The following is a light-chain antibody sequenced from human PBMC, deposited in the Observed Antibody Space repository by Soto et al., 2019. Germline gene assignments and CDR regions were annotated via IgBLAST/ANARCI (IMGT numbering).Light chain of an antibody. CDR3: HQYNDWPRT. Sequence: EIVMTQSPATLSVSPGERVTLSCRASQSIGRSLAWYQQRPGQAPRLLIYGASTRATGTPVRFSGIGSGTEFTLTINSLQSEDFVVYYCHQYNDWPRTFGGGTKVEIK. CDR1: QSIGRS. CDR2: GAS. J-gene: IGKJ4*01. V-gene: IGKV3D-15*01.